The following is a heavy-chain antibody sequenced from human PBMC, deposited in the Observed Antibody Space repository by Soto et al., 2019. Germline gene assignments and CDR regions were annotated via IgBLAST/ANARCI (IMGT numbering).Heavy chain of an antibody. Sequence: GGSLRLSCAASGFTFSNASMNWLRQAPGRGLECVSFISGSGRTTYYADSVKGRFTVSRDNSKNTLYLQMNSLRAEDTAVYYCAKDWDIVVVPAAPYWGQGTLVTVSS. CDR3: AKDWDIVVVPAAPY. J-gene: IGHJ4*02. CDR1: GFTFSNAS. CDR2: ISGSGRTT. V-gene: IGHV3-23*01. D-gene: IGHD2-2*01.